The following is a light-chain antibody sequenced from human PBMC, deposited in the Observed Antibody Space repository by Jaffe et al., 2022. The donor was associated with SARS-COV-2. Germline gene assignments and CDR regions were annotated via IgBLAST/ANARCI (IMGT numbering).Light chain of an antibody. Sequence: DIQMTQSPSSVSASVGDRVTITCRASQSISNWLAWYQQKPGKAPTLLIYAASTLQSGVPSRFSGSGSGTTFTLTISSLQPDDFATYYCQQANSLLPITFGQGTQLEIK. CDR3: QQANSLLPIT. J-gene: IGKJ5*01. CDR1: QSISNW. CDR2: AAS. V-gene: IGKV1-12*01.